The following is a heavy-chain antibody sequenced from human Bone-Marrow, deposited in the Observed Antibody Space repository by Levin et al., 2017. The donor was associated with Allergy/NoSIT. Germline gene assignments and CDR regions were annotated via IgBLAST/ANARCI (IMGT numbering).Heavy chain of an antibody. CDR3: AKGAGWVAGAVALI. V-gene: IGHV3-23*01. Sequence: GGSLRLSFAASGFTFNSYALSWVRQAPGKGLEWVSAISGSGSSTYYADSVKGRFTISRDNSKTTLYLQMNSLRAEDTAVYYCAKGAGWVAGAVALIWGQGTLVTVSS. CDR2: ISGSGSST. CDR1: GFTFNSYA. J-gene: IGHJ4*02. D-gene: IGHD6-19*01.